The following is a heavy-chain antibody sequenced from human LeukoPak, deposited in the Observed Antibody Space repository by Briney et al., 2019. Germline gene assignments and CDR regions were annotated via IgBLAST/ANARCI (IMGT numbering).Heavy chain of an antibody. J-gene: IGHJ4*02. V-gene: IGHV4-30-2*01. CDR3: ARGHLSGSYGFDY. D-gene: IGHD3-10*01. Sequence: SETLSLTCGVSGGSISSNGYSWSWIRQPPGKGRGWIGYIYHSGSTYYTPSLKSRVTISVDRSKNQFSLKLSSVTAADTAVYFCARGHLSGSYGFDYWGQGTLVTVSS. CDR1: GGSISSNGYS. CDR2: IYHSGST.